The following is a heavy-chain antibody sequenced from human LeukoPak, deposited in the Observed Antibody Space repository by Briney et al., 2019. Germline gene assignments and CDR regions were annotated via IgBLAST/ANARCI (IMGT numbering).Heavy chain of an antibody. J-gene: IGHJ6*02. V-gene: IGHV3-30*04. CDR2: ISYDGSNK. CDR1: GFTFSSYA. Sequence: GGSLRLSCAASGFTFSSYAMHWVRQAPGKGLEWVAVISYDGSNKYYADTVKGRFTISRDNSKNTLYLQMNSLRAEDTAVYYCARDPAMTTVYYYYGMDVWGQGTTVTVSS. CDR3: ARDPAMTTVYYYYGMDV. D-gene: IGHD4-17*01.